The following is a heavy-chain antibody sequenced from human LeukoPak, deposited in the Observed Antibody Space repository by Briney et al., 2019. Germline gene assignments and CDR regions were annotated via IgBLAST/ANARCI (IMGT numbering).Heavy chain of an antibody. CDR3: AKDLGGSGSYYNWFDY. V-gene: IGHV3-23*01. Sequence: GGSLRLSCAASGFTFSSYAMSWVRQAPGKGLDWVSAISGSGGSTYYADSVKGRFTISRDKSKNTLYLQMNSLRAEDTAVYYCAKDLGGSGSYYNWFDYWGQGTLVTVSS. D-gene: IGHD3-10*01. CDR2: ISGSGGST. CDR1: GFTFSSYA. J-gene: IGHJ4*02.